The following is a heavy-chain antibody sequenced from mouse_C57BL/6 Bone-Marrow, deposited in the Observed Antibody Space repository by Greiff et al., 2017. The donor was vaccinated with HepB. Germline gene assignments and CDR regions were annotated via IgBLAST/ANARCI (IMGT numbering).Heavy chain of an antibody. CDR3: AIPSTVVERSYAMDY. D-gene: IGHD1-1*01. J-gene: IGHJ4*01. CDR1: GYTFTSYW. Sequence: QVQLQQPGAELVKPGASVKVSCKASGYTFTSYWMHWVKQRPGQGLEWIGRIRPSDSDTNYNQKFKGKATLTVDKSSSTAYMQLSSLTSEDSAVYYCAIPSTVVERSYAMDYWGQGTSVTVSS. V-gene: IGHV1-74*01. CDR2: IRPSDSDT.